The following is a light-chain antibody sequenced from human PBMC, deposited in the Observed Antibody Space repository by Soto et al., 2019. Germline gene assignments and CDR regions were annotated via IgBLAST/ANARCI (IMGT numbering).Light chain of an antibody. Sequence: EVVLTQSPGTLSLSPGERATLSCRTSQSVVNYQLAWYRQKPGQAPRLLIYNTFHRATDIPDRFSGTGSETDFTLTISGLEPEDFAVYHCQQYGALPPTFGQGTRVEIK. V-gene: IGKV3-20*01. CDR2: NTF. J-gene: IGKJ1*01. CDR3: QQYGALPPT. CDR1: QSVVNYQ.